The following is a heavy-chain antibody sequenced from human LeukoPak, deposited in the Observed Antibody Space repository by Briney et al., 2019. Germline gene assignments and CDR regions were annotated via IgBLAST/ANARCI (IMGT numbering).Heavy chain of an antibody. Sequence: KSSETLSLTCTVSGGSISSGSYYWSWIRQPAGKGLEWIGRIYTSGSTNYNPSLKSRVTISVDTSKNQFSLKLSSVTAADTAVYYCARAPGLAVAEGDYWGQGTLVTVSS. V-gene: IGHV4-61*02. J-gene: IGHJ4*02. CDR1: GGSISSGSYY. D-gene: IGHD6-19*01. CDR2: IYTSGST. CDR3: ARAPGLAVAEGDY.